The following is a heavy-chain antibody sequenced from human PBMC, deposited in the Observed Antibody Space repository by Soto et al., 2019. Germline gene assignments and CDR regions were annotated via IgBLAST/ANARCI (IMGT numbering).Heavy chain of an antibody. D-gene: IGHD2-15*01. CDR1: GYTYTIYF. V-gene: IGHV1-46*03. CDR3: ARAEECNGGSCYLNY. J-gene: IGHJ4*01. Sequence: ASVKVSCKASGYTYTIYFWHWVRQAPGQGLEWMGIINPLEDTTTYAQKFQGRVTMTRDTSTSTLYMELSSLRSEDTAVYYCARAEECNGGSCYLNYWGQGTLVTVSS. CDR2: INPLEDTT.